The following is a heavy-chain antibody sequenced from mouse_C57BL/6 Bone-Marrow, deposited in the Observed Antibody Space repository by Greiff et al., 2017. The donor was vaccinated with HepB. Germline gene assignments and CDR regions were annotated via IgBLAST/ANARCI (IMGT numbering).Heavy chain of an antibody. J-gene: IGHJ4*01. D-gene: IGHD3-3*01. CDR1: GYTFTSYT. CDR3: ARVGPSYYAMDY. Sequence: VQLQQSGAELARPGASVKMSCKASGYTFTSYTMHWVKQRPGQGLEWIGYINPSSGYTKYNQKFKDKATLTADKSSSTAYMQLSSLTSEDSAVYYCARVGPSYYAMDYWGQGTSVTVSS. CDR2: INPSSGYT. V-gene: IGHV1-4*01.